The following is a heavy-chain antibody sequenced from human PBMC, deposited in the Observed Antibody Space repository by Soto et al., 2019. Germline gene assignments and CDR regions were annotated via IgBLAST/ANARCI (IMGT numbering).Heavy chain of an antibody. V-gene: IGHV4-31*03. J-gene: IGHJ4*02. CDR2: IYYSGST. Sequence: KASETLSLTCTVSGGSISSGGYYWSWIRQHPGKGLEWIGYIYYSGSTYYNPSLKSRVTISVDTSKNQFSLKLSSVTAADTAVYYCARGGYPKPYYFDYWGQGTLVTVSS. D-gene: IGHD3-16*02. CDR1: GGSISSGGYY. CDR3: ARGGYPKPYYFDY.